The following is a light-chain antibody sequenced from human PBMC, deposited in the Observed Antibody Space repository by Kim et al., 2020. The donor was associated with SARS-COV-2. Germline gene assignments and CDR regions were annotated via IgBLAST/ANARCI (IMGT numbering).Light chain of an antibody. CDR1: QSISYN. Sequence: VSPRERAALSCRASQSISYNLAWYQQKPGQPPRLLIYGASTRATAIPARFSGSGSGTDFTLTISSLQSEDFATYYCQQYSSWPPYTFGQGTKLEI. CDR3: QQYSSWPPYT. V-gene: IGKV3-15*01. J-gene: IGKJ2*01. CDR2: GAS.